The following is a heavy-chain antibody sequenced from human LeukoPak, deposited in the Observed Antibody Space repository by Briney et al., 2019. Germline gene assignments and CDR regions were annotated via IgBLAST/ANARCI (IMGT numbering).Heavy chain of an antibody. CDR1: GFTFSSYL. D-gene: IGHD5-18*01. V-gene: IGHV3-7*04. Sequence: GGSLRLSCAASGFTFSSYLMTWVRQAPGKGLEWVANIKQDGIDKYYVDSVKGRFTISRDNAKNSLYLQMNSLRAEDTAVYYCARTVYSYGLISYFDYWGQGTLVTVSS. CDR2: IKQDGIDK. CDR3: ARTVYSYGLISYFDY. J-gene: IGHJ4*02.